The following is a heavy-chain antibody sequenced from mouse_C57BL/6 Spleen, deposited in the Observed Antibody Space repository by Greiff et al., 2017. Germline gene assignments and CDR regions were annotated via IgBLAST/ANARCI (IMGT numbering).Heavy chain of an antibody. CDR3: ARDEGLRRGFAY. V-gene: IGHV7-1*01. J-gene: IGHJ3*01. CDR2: SRNKANDYTT. Sequence: EVQLVESGGGLVQSGRSLRLSCATSGFTFSDFYMEWVRQAPGKGLEWIAASRNKANDYTTEYSASVKGRFIVSRDTSQSILYLQMNALRAEDTAIYYCARDEGLRRGFAYWGQGTLVTVSA. CDR1: GFTFSDFY. D-gene: IGHD2-4*01.